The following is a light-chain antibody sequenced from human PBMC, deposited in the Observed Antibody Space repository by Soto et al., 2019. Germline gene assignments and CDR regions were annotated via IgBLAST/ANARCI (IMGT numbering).Light chain of an antibody. Sequence: QSVLTQPRSVSGSPGQSVTISCTGTSSDVGGYNYVSWYQQHPGKAHKLMIYDVSKRPSGVPHRFSGSKSGNTASLTISGLQAEDEADYYCCSYAGSYTYVFGTGTKVTVL. CDR3: CSYAGSYTYV. V-gene: IGLV2-11*01. CDR1: SSDVGGYNY. CDR2: DVS. J-gene: IGLJ1*01.